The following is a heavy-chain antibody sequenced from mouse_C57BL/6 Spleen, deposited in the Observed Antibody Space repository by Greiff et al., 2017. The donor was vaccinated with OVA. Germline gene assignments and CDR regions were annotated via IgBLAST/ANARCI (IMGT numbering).Heavy chain of an antibody. CDR1: GYSITSGYY. CDR2: ISYDGSN. J-gene: IGHJ3*01. D-gene: IGHD6-1*01. CDR3: ARGQEGGPWCAY. Sequence: EVQRVESGPGLVKPSQSLSLTCSVTGYSITSGYYCNWIRQLPGNQLEWMGYISYDGSNNYNPSLKNRISITRDTSKNPFFLKLNSVTTEDTATYYCARGQEGGPWCAYWGQGTLVTVSA. V-gene: IGHV3-6*01.